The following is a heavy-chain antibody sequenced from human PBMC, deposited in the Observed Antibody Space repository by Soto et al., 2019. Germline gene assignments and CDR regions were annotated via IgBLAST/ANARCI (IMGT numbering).Heavy chain of an antibody. CDR3: ATATDYYDSSGYGGMDV. CDR1: GFTFSSYS. V-gene: IGHV3-21*01. CDR2: ISSSSSYI. D-gene: IGHD3-22*01. Sequence: EVQLVESGGGLVKPGGSLRLSCAASGFTFSSYSMNWVRQAPGKGLEWVSSISSSSSYIYYADSVKGRFTISRDNAKNSLYLQMNSLRAEDTAVYYCATATDYYDSSGYGGMDVWGQGTTVTVSS. J-gene: IGHJ6*02.